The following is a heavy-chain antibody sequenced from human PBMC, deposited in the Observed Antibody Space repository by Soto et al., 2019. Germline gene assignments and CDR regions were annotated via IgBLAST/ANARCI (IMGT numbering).Heavy chain of an antibody. CDR1: GFTFSSYW. D-gene: IGHD1-7*01. CDR2: INSDGSST. CDR3: ARGTTGTTWYYYGMDV. J-gene: IGHJ6*02. V-gene: IGHV3-74*01. Sequence: PGGSLRLSCAASGFTFSSYWMHWVRQAPGKGLVWVSRINSDGSSTSYADSVKGRFTISRDNAKNTLYLQMNSLRAEDTAVYYCARGTTGTTWYYYGMDVWGQGTTVTVSS.